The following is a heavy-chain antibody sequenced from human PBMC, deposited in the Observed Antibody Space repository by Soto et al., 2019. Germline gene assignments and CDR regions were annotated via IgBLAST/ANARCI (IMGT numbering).Heavy chain of an antibody. CDR3: ARWGDVVIIPAARVRAFDI. CDR2: VHSSGLT. Sequence: QVELQESGPGLVKPSETLSLTCTVSGGSISDYYWAWIRQPPGKGLEWIAYVHSSGLTNYNPSLKSRVTISMDTSRNQFSLNLNSVTAADTAVYYCARWGDVVIIPAARVRAFDIWGQGTMVTVSS. CDR1: GGSISDYY. V-gene: IGHV4-59*01. J-gene: IGHJ3*02. D-gene: IGHD2-2*01.